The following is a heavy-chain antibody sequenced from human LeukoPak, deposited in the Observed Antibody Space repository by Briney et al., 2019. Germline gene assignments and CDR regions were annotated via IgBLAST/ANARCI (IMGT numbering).Heavy chain of an antibody. CDR2: IIPIFGTA. J-gene: IGHJ6*02. CDR1: GGTFSSYA. CDR3: ARVVVWEYYYYGMDV. Sequence: SVKVSCKASGGTFSSYAISWVRLAPGQGLEWMGGIIPIFGTANYAQKFQGRVTITADESTSTAYMELSSLRSEDTAVYYCARVVVWEYYYYGMDVWGQGTTVTVSS. D-gene: IGHD2-8*02. V-gene: IGHV1-69*13.